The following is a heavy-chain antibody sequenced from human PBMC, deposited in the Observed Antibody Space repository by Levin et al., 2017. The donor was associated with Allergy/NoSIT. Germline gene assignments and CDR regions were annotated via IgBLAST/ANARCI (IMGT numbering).Heavy chain of an antibody. V-gene: IGHV3-23*01. CDR1: GFTFSSYA. D-gene: IGHD4-11*01. J-gene: IGHJ4*02. Sequence: GGSLRLSCAASGFTFSSYAMSWVRQAPGKGLEWVSAISGSGASTYYADSVKGRFTISRDTSKNTLYLQMNNLRAEDTATYYCAKDKPMTTLSYFEYWGQGTLVTVSS. CDR3: AKDKPMTTLSYFEY. CDR2: ISGSGAST.